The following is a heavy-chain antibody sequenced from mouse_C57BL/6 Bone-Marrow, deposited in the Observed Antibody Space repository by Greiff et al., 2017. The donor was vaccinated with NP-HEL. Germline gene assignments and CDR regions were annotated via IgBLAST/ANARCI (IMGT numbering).Heavy chain of an antibody. J-gene: IGHJ2*01. CDR3: ARHYYSNYFDY. CDR1: GFTFSSYG. V-gene: IGHV5-6*01. Sequence: EVKLVESGGDLVKPGGSLKLSCAASGFTFSSYGMSWVRQTPDKRLEWVATISSGGSYTYYPDSVKGRVTISRDNAKNTLYLQMSSLKSEDTAMYYCARHYYSNYFDYWGQGTTLPVSS. CDR2: ISSGGSYT. D-gene: IGHD2-5*01.